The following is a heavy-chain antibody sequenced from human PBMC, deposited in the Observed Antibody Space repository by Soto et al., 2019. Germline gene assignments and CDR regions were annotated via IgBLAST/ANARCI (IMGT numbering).Heavy chain of an antibody. J-gene: IGHJ4*01. V-gene: IGHV4-59*01. CDR3: ARLKRGYSYGSIIDF. D-gene: IGHD5-18*01. CDR2: IFYSGST. Sequence: SGTLSLTCTGSGDSIRNYYWSWIRQPPGKGLEYIGYIFYSGSTNYNPSLKSRVAISVDTSRNQFALKLRSVTAADTATYYCARLKRGYSYGSIIDFWGRGTLVTVSS. CDR1: GDSIRNYY.